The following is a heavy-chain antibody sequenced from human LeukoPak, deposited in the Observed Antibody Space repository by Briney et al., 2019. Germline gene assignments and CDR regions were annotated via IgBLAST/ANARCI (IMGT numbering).Heavy chain of an antibody. J-gene: IGHJ6*03. V-gene: IGHV3-11*01. CDR3: ARVVVVVPAAISRYYMDV. CDR1: GLRFSDYY. Sequence: GGSLRLSCAASGLRFSDYYVSWIRQAPGKGLQWVSYISSGGDIMHYADSVKGRFTSSRDNAKNSGYLEMNSLRAEDTAVYYCARVVVVVPAAISRYYMDVWGKGTTVTISS. D-gene: IGHD2-2*01. CDR2: ISSGGDIM.